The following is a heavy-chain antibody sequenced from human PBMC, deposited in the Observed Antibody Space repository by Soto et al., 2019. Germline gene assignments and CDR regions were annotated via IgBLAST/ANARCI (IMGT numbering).Heavy chain of an antibody. CDR3: AREVVETSSLWLDP. CDR1: GYTFTTYG. V-gene: IGHV1-18*04. CDR2: IGNYNGDR. D-gene: IGHD6-6*01. Sequence: ASVKVSCKASGYTFTTYGVSWVRQAPGQGLEWMGWIGNYNGDRNYAQRLQGRVSLTWDTSISTAYMQLNSLKIDDTAVYYCAREVVETSSLWLDPWGQGTLVTVSS. J-gene: IGHJ5*02.